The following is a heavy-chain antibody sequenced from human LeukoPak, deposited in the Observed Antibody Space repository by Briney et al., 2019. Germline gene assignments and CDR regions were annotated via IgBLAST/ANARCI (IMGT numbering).Heavy chain of an antibody. J-gene: IGHJ6*02. CDR1: GFDFSSYA. CDR2: IGAYAART. V-gene: IGHV3-23*01. Sequence: GGSLRLSCVASGFDFSSYAMTWVRQAPGRGLEWVSTIGAYAARTYYADSVKGRFTTSRENSKSTLSLQMNSLRAEDTAVYYCARVPPGIAAAGTGYYYYAMDVWGQGTTVTVSS. CDR3: ARVPPGIAAAGTGYYYYAMDV. D-gene: IGHD6-13*01.